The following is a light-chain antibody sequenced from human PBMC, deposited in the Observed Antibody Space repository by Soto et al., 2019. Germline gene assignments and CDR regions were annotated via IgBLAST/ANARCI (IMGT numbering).Light chain of an antibody. CDR2: DVG. Sequence: QSALTQPASVSGSPGQSITISCTGTSSDVGGYNYVSWYQQHPGKAPKLMIYDVGKRPSGVPDRFSGSKSDNTASLTISGLQAEDEADYFCSSYSISTAYLFGKGTKVTV. V-gene: IGLV2-14*01. CDR1: SSDVGGYNY. CDR3: SSYSISTAYL. J-gene: IGLJ1*01.